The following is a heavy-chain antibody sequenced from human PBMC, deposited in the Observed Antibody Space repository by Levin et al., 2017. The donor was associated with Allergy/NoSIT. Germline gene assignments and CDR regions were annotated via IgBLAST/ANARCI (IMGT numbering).Heavy chain of an antibody. V-gene: IGHV1-2*02. D-gene: IGHD6-13*01. J-gene: IGHJ4*02. CDR2: ISPNSGGT. CDR1: GYTFTGYY. CDR3: ARGWGSSRHLGYV. Sequence: GESLKISCKASGYTFTGYYMHWVRQAPGQGLEWMGWISPNSGGTNYAQKFQGRVTMTRDTSISTAYMELSRLRSDDTAVYYCARGWGSSRHLGYVWGQGTLVTVSS.